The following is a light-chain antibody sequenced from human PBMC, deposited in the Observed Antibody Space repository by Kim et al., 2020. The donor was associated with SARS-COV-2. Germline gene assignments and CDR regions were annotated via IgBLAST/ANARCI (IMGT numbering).Light chain of an antibody. CDR3: AAWDDRLNGYV. V-gene: IGLV1-44*01. Sequence: QSVLTQPPSVSGTPGQRVTISCFGSSSNIENNPVNWYQQLPGTAPKLLIHSNNQRPSGVPDRFSGSKSGTSASLAISGLQSEDETDYYCAAWDDRLNGYVFGTGTKVTVL. J-gene: IGLJ1*01. CDR2: SNN. CDR1: SSNIENNP.